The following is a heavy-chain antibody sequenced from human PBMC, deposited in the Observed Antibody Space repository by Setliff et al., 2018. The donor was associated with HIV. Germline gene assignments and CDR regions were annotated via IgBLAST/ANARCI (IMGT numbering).Heavy chain of an antibody. CDR3: AKVFAFGVDGFDI. D-gene: IGHD3-10*01. J-gene: IGHJ3*02. CDR1: GFTFSNYA. V-gene: IGHV3-23*01. CDR2: IGAAGYPT. Sequence: PRLSCAASGFTFSNYAMGWVRQGPGKGLEWVSTIGAAGYPTHYAESVKGRFTISKDNSQNALYLQMNSLTDEDTAVYYCAKVFAFGVDGFDIWGQGTMVTVSS.